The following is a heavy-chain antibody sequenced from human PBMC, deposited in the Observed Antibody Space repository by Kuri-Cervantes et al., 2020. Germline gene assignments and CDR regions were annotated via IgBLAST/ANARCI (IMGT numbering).Heavy chain of an antibody. CDR1: GFSLSNARMG. D-gene: IGHD1-26*01. V-gene: IGHV2-70*20. CDR2: IDWDDDK. J-gene: IGHJ4*02. CDR3: ARESLGMGVDY. Sequence: SGPTLVKPTETLTLTCTVSGFSLSNARMGVSWVRQPPGKALEWLALIDWDDDKYYTTSMKTRLTISKDTSKNQVVLTMTSMDPVDTATYFCARESLGMGVDYWGQGTLVTVSS.